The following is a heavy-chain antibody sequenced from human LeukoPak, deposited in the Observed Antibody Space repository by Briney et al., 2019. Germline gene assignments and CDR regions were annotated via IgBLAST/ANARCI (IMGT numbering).Heavy chain of an antibody. J-gene: IGHJ4*02. CDR1: GFTFSSCA. CDR3: ARAPFYSGLDF. D-gene: IGHD1-26*01. CDR2: ISYDGTNK. Sequence: GGSLRLSCAASGFTFSSCAMHWVRQAPGKGLEWVAMISYDGTNKYYADSVKGRFTISRDNSQNTLYLQMNSLRAEDTAVYYCARAPFYSGLDFWGQGPLVTVSS. V-gene: IGHV3-30-3*01.